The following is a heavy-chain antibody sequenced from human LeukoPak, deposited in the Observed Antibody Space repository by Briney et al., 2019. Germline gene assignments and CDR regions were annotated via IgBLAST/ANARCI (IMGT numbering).Heavy chain of an antibody. J-gene: IGHJ4*02. CDR3: ARPKYDRSGYYYDY. CDR2: ISSSGTST. CDR1: GFTFSSYA. D-gene: IGHD3-22*01. Sequence: GGSLRLSCAASGFTFSSYAMHWVRQAPGKGLEYVSSISSSGTSTSYADSVKGRFTISRDNSNNTLYLQVGSLRAEDMAVYYCARPKYDRSGYYYDYWGQGTLVTISS. V-gene: IGHV3-64*02.